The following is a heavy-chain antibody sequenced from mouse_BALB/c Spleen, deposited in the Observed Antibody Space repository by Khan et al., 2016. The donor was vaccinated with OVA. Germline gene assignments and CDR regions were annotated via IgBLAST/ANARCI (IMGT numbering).Heavy chain of an antibody. Sequence: EVQLQESGPGLVKPSQSLSLTCTVTGYSITSGYGRNWIRQFPGNQLEWIDYISYSGSTNYNPSLKSRISITRDTSNNQFFLQLNSVTTDDTARYYCTRTARIKYWGQGTTLTVSS. CDR2: ISYSGST. D-gene: IGHD1-2*01. V-gene: IGHV3-2*02. J-gene: IGHJ2*01. CDR1: GYSITSGYG. CDR3: TRTARIKY.